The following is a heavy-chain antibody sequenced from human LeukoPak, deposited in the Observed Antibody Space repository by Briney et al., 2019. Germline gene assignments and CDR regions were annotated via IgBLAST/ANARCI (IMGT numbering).Heavy chain of an antibody. D-gene: IGHD3-9*01. CDR1: GFTFSDYY. CDR2: ISSSGSTI. J-gene: IGHJ4*02. V-gene: IGHV3-11*01. Sequence: GGSLRLSCAASGFTFSDYYMSWIRQAPGKGLEWVSYISSSGSTIYYADSVKGRFTISRDNAKNSLYLQMNSLRAEDTAVYYCASSGDVLRYFDSDYWGQGTLVTVSS. CDR3: ASSGDVLRYFDSDY.